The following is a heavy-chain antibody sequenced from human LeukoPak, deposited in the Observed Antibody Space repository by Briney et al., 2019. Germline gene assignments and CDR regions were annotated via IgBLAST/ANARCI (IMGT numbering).Heavy chain of an antibody. Sequence: ASVKVSCKASGYTFTSYYMHWVRQAPGQGLEWMGIINSSGGSTTYAQKFQGRVTMTRDTSTSTVYMELSGLRSEDTAVYYCARDLAVYYYGMDVWGQGTTVTVSS. CDR1: GYTFTSYY. V-gene: IGHV1-46*01. J-gene: IGHJ6*02. CDR3: ARDLAVYYYGMDV. CDR2: INSSGGST.